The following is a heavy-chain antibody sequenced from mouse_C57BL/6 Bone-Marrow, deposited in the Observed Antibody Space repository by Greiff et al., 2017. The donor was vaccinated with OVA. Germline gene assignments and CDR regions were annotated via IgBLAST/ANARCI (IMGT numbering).Heavy chain of an antibody. J-gene: IGHJ1*03. CDR2: IYPGSGST. V-gene: IGHV1-55*01. D-gene: IGHD1-1*01. CDR1: GYTFTSYW. CDR3: ARSRDYYGSSYWYFDV. Sequence: QVQLKQPGAELVKPGASVKMSCKASGYTFTSYWITWVKQRPGQGLEWIGDIYPGSGSTNYNEKFKSKATLTVDTSSSTAYMQLSSLTSEDSAVYYCARSRDYYGSSYWYFDVWGTGTTVTVSS.